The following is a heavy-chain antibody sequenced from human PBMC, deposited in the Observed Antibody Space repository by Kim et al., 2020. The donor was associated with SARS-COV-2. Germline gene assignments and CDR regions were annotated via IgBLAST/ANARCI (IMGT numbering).Heavy chain of an antibody. Sequence: SETLSLTCTVSGDSISSTDYFWGWIRQPPGKGLEWIASIYYSGGTAYNSSLKSRVTISVDTSKNQFSLKLSSVTAADTAVYYCARHSMTTFFHFWGQGILVTVSS. CDR2: IYYSGGT. V-gene: IGHV4-39*01. J-gene: IGHJ4*02. CDR1: GDSISSTDYF. CDR3: ARHSMTTFFHF. D-gene: IGHD4-4*01.